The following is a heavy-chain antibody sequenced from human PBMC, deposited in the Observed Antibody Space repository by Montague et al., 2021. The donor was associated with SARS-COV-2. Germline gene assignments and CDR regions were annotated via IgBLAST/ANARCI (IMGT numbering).Heavy chain of an antibody. CDR3: ERSTQLWLQVSDYYFGY. Sequence: SWSTNYNPSLKSRVTISVDTSKNQFYLKLSSVTAADTAVYYCERSTQLWLQVSDYYFGYWGQGTLVTVSS. J-gene: IGHJ4*02. D-gene: IGHD5-18*01. CDR2: SWST. V-gene: IGHV4-59*01.